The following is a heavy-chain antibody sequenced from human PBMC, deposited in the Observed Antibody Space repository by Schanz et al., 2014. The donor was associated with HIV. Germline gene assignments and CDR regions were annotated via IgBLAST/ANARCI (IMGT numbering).Heavy chain of an antibody. CDR1: GFTFSTYA. Sequence: EVKLSESGGGLVQPGGSLRLSCVASGFTFSTYAMSWVRQAPGKGPEWVSALSGGSTYYADSVKGRFTISRDNSKNTMYLQMNSLRAEDTAVHYCAKGQRGMVRGDIDHWGQGTLVTVSS. J-gene: IGHJ4*02. D-gene: IGHD3-10*01. V-gene: IGHV3-23*01. CDR2: LSGGST. CDR3: AKGQRGMVRGDIDH.